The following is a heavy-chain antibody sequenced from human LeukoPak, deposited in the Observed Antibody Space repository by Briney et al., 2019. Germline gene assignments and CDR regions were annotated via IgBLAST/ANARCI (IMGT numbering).Heavy chain of an antibody. V-gene: IGHV3-30*18. Sequence: GGSLRLSCAASGFTFSNYAINWVRQAPGKGLEWVAVISYDGSNKYYADSVKGRFTISRDNSKNTLYLQMNSLRAEDTAVYYCAKDPYSSGWYTHYYYYGMDVWGQGTTVTVSS. CDR3: AKDPYSSGWYTHYYYYGMDV. D-gene: IGHD6-19*01. CDR1: GFTFSNYA. J-gene: IGHJ6*02. CDR2: ISYDGSNK.